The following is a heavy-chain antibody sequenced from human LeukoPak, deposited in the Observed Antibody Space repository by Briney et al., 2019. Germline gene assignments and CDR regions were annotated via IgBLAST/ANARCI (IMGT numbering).Heavy chain of an antibody. D-gene: IGHD6-19*01. J-gene: IGHJ4*02. V-gene: IGHV4-34*01. CDR1: GGSFSGYY. Sequence: PSETLSLTCAVYGGSFSGYYWSWIRQPPGKGLEWIGEINHSGSTNYNPSLKSRVTISVDTSKNQFSLKLSSVTAADTAVYYCARRGSGWYSYYFDYWGQGTLVTVSS. CDR3: ARRGSGWYSYYFDY. CDR2: INHSGST.